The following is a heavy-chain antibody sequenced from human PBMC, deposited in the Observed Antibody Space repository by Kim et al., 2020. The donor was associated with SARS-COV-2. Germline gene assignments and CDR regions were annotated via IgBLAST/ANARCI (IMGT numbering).Heavy chain of an antibody. CDR3: ARAEGQLDDY. V-gene: IGHV3-11*06. J-gene: IGHJ4*02. CDR2: YT. D-gene: IGHD5-18*01. Sequence: YTNYANSVKGRFTISRDNAKNSLYLQMNSLRAEDTAVYYCARAEGQLDDYWGQGTLVTVSS.